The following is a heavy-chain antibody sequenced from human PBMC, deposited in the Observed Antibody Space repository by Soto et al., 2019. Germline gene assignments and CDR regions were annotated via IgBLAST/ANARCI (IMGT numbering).Heavy chain of an antibody. D-gene: IGHD2-15*01. CDR2: IIPIFGTT. V-gene: IGHV1-69*01. J-gene: IGHJ5*02. Sequence: QVQLVQSGAEVKKPGSSVKVSCKSSGGTFSTYGFFWVRQAPGQGLEWMGGIIPIFGTTNYAQKFQDRVTITTAEATGPVYRELTSLKSEDTAVYYCARGGVRGFYSPLRIDPWGQGTLVTVSS. CDR1: GGTFSTYG. CDR3: ARGGVRGFYSPLRIDP.